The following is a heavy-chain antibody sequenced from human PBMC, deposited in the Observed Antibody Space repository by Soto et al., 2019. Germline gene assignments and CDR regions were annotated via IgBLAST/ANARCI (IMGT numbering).Heavy chain of an antibody. V-gene: IGHV4-39*01. J-gene: IGHJ3*01. CDR1: GGSISSSSYN. CDR3: ARRDGAFDV. Sequence: QLQLQESGPGLVKPSETLSLTCSVSGGSISSSSYNWGWIRQPPGKGLEWIGSIYYSGSTYYNPSLRSRVTISKDTSKGQYSLKLTSVTAADSAVYYCARRDGAFDVWGQGTMVTVSS. CDR2: IYYSGST.